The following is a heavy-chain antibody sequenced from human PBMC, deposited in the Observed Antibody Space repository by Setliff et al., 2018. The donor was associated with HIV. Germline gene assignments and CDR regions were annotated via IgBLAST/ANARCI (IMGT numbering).Heavy chain of an antibody. V-gene: IGHV6-1*01. J-gene: IGHJ6*03. D-gene: IGHD3-16*01. CDR3: ARGGDWDYNYYMDV. CDR1: GDSVSSNTAA. Sequence: PSQTLSLTCAISGDSVSSNTAAWNWIRQSPSRGLEWLGRTYYRSKWSNDYAVSVKSRITINPDTSKNQFSLQLNSATPEDTAVYFCARGGDWDYNYYMDVWDKGTTVTVSS. CDR2: TYYRSKWSN.